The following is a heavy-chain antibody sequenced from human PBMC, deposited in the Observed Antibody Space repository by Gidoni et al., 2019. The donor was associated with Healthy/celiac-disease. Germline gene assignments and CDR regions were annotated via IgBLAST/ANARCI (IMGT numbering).Heavy chain of an antibody. D-gene: IGHD5-12*01. CDR3: AKTPMYGGTFDY. J-gene: IGHJ4*02. Sequence: QVQLVESGGGVVQPGRSLRLSCAASGFTFSSYGMHWVRQAPGKGLEWVAVISYDGSNKYYADSVKGRFTISRDNSKNTLYLQMNSLRAEDTAVYYCAKTPMYGGTFDYWGQGTLVTVSS. CDR1: GFTFSSYG. V-gene: IGHV3-30*18. CDR2: ISYDGSNK.